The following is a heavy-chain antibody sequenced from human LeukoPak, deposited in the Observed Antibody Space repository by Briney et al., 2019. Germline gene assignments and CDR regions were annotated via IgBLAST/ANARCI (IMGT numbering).Heavy chain of an antibody. CDR2: IYHSGGT. V-gene: IGHV4-4*02. D-gene: IGHD1-26*01. CDR1: GASISSSNW. Sequence: PSETLSLTCAVSGASISSSNWWSWVRQPPGRGLEWIGEIYHSGGTNYTPSLKSRVTTSIDRSKNQFSLKLSSVTAADTAVYYCARGSWSSPIDYWGQGTLVTVSS. J-gene: IGHJ4*02. CDR3: ARGSWSSPIDY.